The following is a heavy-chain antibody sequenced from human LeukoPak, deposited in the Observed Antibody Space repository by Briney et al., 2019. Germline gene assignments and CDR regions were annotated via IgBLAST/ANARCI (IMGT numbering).Heavy chain of an antibody. CDR2: ISGSHSST. D-gene: IGHD3-3*01. V-gene: IGHV3-23*01. CDR1: GFTFSSYA. J-gene: IGHJ1*01. Sequence: SGGSLRLSCAASGFTFSSYAMSWVRQAPGKGLEWVSAISGSHSSTYYADSVKGRFTISRDNSKNTLSLQMSSLRVEDTAVYYCAKGGYDFWSGYYWYFQHWGQGTLVTVPS. CDR3: AKGGYDFWSGYYWYFQH.